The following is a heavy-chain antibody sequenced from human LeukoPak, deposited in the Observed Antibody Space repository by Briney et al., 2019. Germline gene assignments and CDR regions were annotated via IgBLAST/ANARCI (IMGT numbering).Heavy chain of an antibody. V-gene: IGHV3-11*01. CDR3: ARVPDYGSGRPSPAYYYGMDV. J-gene: IGHJ6*02. D-gene: IGHD3-10*01. Sequence: GGSLRLSCAASAFTFSDYYMSWIRQAPAKGLEWVSYISSSGCAMYYAHSVKGRFTLSRDNSKTSLYLQMNCLRAEDTAVYYCARVPDYGSGRPSPAYYYGMDVWGQGTTVTVSS. CDR2: ISSSGCAM. CDR1: AFTFSDYY.